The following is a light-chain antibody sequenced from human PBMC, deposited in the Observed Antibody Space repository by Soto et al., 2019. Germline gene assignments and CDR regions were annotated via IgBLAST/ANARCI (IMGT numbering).Light chain of an antibody. Sequence: EIVMTQSPATLSVSPGERATLSCRASQSVSSNLAWYQQKPGQAPRLLIYGASTRATGIPARFSGSGSGSAFTLTISSLQAEDFAVYYCQQANNWPFASSRFGQVTKVEIK. J-gene: IGKJ1*01. CDR1: QSVSSN. CDR3: QQANNWPFASSR. CDR2: GAS. V-gene: IGKV3-15*01.